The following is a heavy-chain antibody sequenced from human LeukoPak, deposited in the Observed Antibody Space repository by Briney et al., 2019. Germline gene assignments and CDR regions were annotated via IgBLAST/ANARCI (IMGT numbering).Heavy chain of an antibody. CDR3: ATPNGGGSDIYYYGMDV. Sequence: SETLSLTCTVSGGSVSSGGYYWSWIRQPPGKGLEWIGYIYYSGSTNYNPSLKSRVTISVDTSKNQFSLKLSSVTAADTAVYYCATPNGGGSDIYYYGMDVWGQGTTVTVSS. D-gene: IGHD2-15*01. CDR2: IYYSGST. J-gene: IGHJ6*02. V-gene: IGHV4-61*08. CDR1: GGSVSSGGYY.